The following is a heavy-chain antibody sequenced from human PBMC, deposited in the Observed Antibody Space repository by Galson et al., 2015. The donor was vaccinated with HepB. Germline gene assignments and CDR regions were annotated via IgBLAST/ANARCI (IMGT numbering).Heavy chain of an antibody. J-gene: IGHJ6*03. V-gene: IGHV1-69*13. D-gene: IGHD5-12*01. CDR2: IIPIFGTA. CDR3: ARGGFSGGSRYSGYAWGYYYYYMDV. Sequence: SVKVSCKASGGTFSSYAISWVRQAPGQGLEWMGGIIPIFGTADYAQKFQGRVTITADESTSTAYMELSSLRSEDTAVYYCARGGFSGGSRYSGYAWGYYYYYMDVWGKGTTVTVSS. CDR1: GGTFSSYA.